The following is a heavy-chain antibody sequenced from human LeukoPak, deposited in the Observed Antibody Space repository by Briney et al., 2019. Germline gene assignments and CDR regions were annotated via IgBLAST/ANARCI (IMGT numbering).Heavy chain of an antibody. J-gene: IGHJ4*02. D-gene: IGHD3-16*02. V-gene: IGHV3-30*18. CDR1: GFTFSSYG. CDR2: ISYDGSNK. CDR3: AKDPRPVMITFGGVIDPPDY. Sequence: PGGSLRLSCAASGFTFSSYGMHWVRQAPGKGLEWVAVISYDGSNKYYADSVKGRFTISRDNSKNTLYLQMNSLRAEDTAVYYCAKDPRPVMITFGGVIDPPDYWGQGTLVTVSS.